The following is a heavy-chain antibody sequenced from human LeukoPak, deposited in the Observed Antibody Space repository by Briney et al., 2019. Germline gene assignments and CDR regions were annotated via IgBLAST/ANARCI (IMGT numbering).Heavy chain of an antibody. CDR3: ARGSYSAAIDY. Sequence: GGSLRLSCAASGFTFSSYEMNWVRQAPGKGLEWVSYVSSSGSTIYYADSAKGRFTISRDNAKNSLYLQMNSLRAEDTAVYYCARGSYSAAIDYWGQGTLVTVSS. CDR1: GFTFSSYE. D-gene: IGHD3-10*01. V-gene: IGHV3-48*03. CDR2: VSSSGSTI. J-gene: IGHJ4*02.